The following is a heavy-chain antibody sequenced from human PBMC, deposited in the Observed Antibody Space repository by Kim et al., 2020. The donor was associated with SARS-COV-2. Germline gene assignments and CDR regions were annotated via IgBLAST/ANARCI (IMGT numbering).Heavy chain of an antibody. Sequence: SETLSLTCTVSGGSISSSSYYWGWNRQPPGQGLEWIGSIYYSGSTYYNPSLKSRVTISVDTSKNQFALKLSSVTAADTAVYYCARIDCSSTSCYGPPDYWGQGTLVTVSS. V-gene: IGHV4-39*01. CDR2: IYYSGST. D-gene: IGHD2-2*01. CDR3: ARIDCSSTSCYGPPDY. CDR1: GGSISSSSYY. J-gene: IGHJ4*02.